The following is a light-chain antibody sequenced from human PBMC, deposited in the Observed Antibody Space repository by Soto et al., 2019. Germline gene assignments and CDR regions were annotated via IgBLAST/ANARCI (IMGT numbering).Light chain of an antibody. V-gene: IGKV3-11*01. CDR2: DAS. CDR3: QQRVGWPLT. Sequence: EIVLTQSPATLSLSPGERATLSCRASENVNTYLAWFQQESGQAPRLVIYDASRRATGIPARFSGGGSGTDFTLTISRLEPEDFAVYYCQQRVGWPLTFGGGTKVEI. CDR1: ENVNTY. J-gene: IGKJ4*01.